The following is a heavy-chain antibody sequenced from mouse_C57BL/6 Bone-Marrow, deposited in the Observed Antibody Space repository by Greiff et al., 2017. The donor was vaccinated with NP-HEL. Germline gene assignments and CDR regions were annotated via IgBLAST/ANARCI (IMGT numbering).Heavy chain of an antibody. CDR1: GYAFSSSW. J-gene: IGHJ4*01. Sequence: VQLRQSGPELVKPGASVKISCKASGYAFSSSWMNWVKPRPGKGLEWIGRIYPGDGDTNYNGKFKGKATLTADKSSSTAYMQLRSLTSVDSAVYFCARSRGDAMDYWGQGTSVTVSS. V-gene: IGHV1-82*01. CDR2: IYPGDGDT. CDR3: ARSRGDAMDY.